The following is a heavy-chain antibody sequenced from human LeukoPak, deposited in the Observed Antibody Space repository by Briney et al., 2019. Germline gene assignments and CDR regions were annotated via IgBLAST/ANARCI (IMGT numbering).Heavy chain of an antibody. V-gene: IGHV4-39*07. D-gene: IGHD6-13*01. CDR1: GGSISSSSYY. CDR3: ARSPRIAAAGTGFDP. J-gene: IGHJ5*02. Sequence: SETLSLTCTVSGGSISSSSYYWGWIRQPPGKGLEWIGSIYYSGSTYYNPSLKSRVTISVDTSKNQFSLKLSSVTAADTAVYYCARSPRIAAAGTGFDPWGQGTLVTVSS. CDR2: IYYSGST.